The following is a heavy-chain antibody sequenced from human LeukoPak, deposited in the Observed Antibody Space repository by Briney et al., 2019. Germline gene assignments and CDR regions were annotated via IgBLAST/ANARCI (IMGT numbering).Heavy chain of an antibody. Sequence: ASVKVSCKASGYTFTSYDINWVRQAPGQGLEWMGLINPSGGSTRYAQKFQGRVTMTRDMSTSTVYMELSSLRSEDTAVYYCARALPRRRLMDTTMEQHWFDPWGQGTLVTVSS. CDR2: INPSGGST. CDR3: ARALPRRRLMDTTMEQHWFDP. CDR1: GYTFTSYD. J-gene: IGHJ5*02. V-gene: IGHV1-46*01. D-gene: IGHD5-18*01.